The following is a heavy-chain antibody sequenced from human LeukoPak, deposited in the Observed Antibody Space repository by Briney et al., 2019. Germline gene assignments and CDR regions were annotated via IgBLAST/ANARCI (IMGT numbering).Heavy chain of an antibody. D-gene: IGHD3-16*01. Sequence: WGSLRLSCAASGFTVGNNYMTWVRQAPGEGLEWVSAIYSGGSTYYADPVKGRFTISRDNSKNTVYLQMNSLRAEDTAVYYCARGGNWSDPWGQGILVTVSS. V-gene: IGHV3-66*01. CDR2: IYSGGST. J-gene: IGHJ5*02. CDR3: ARGGNWSDP. CDR1: GFTVGNNY.